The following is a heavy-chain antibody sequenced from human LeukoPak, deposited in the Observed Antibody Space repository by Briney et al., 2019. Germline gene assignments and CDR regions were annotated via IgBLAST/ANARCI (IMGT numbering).Heavy chain of an antibody. D-gene: IGHD2-2*01. CDR1: GYSFTSGHY. CDR3: ARYCTSTTCILRGFDY. Sequence: PSETLSRTCSVSGYSFTSGHYWGWIRQPPGKGLEWIANIYHTGSAHYNPSLKSRVTISVDTSKNQFSLKLSSVTAADTAVYYCARYCTSTTCILRGFDYWGQGTLVTVSS. V-gene: IGHV4-38-2*01. J-gene: IGHJ4*02. CDR2: IYHTGSA.